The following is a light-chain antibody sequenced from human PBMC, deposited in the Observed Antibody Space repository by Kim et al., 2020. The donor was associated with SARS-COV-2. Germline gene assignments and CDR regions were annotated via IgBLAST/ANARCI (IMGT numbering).Light chain of an antibody. CDR1: QGIGND. CDR2: NAF. Sequence: DIEMTQSPSSLSASVGDRVTITCRASQGIGNDLGWYQHKPGKAPTRLIYNAFSLQSGAPSRFSGSGSGTDFTLTISSLQPEDFATYYCLQHNSFPLTFGGVTKVDIK. CDR3: LQHNSFPLT. J-gene: IGKJ4*01. V-gene: IGKV1-17*01.